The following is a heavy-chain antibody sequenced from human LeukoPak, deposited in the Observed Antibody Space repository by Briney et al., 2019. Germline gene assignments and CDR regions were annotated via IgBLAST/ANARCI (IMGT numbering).Heavy chain of an antibody. Sequence: GGSLRLSCAASGSTFSSYWMSWVRQAPGKGLEWVANIKQDGSEKYYVDSVKGRFTISRDNAKNSLYLQMNSLRAEDTAVYYCARVAEDSSGYHHFGLFWYFDLWGRGTLVTVSS. CDR1: GSTFSSYW. V-gene: IGHV3-7*01. CDR3: ARVAEDSSGYHHFGLFWYFDL. D-gene: IGHD3-22*01. J-gene: IGHJ2*01. CDR2: IKQDGSEK.